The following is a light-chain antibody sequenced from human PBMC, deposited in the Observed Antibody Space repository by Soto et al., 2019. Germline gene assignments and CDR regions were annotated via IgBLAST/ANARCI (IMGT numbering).Light chain of an antibody. CDR1: QGIGNS. V-gene: IGKV1-27*01. J-gene: IGKJ5*01. CDR3: QKYNTAPAT. Sequence: DIQMTQSPTSLSASVGDRVTITCRASQGIGNSLAWYQQKPGTVPKLLIYSASTLQSGVPSLSSGSGSGTDFTLTISSLQPEDVAAYYCQKYNTAPATFGRGTRLEMK. CDR2: SAS.